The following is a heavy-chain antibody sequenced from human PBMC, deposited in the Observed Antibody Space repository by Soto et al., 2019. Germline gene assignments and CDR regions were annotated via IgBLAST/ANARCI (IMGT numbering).Heavy chain of an antibody. J-gene: IGHJ6*02. CDR1: GFTFSSYG. V-gene: IGHV3-33*01. Sequence: PGGSLRLSCAASGFTFSSYGMHWVRQAPGKGLEWAAVIWYDGSNKYYADSVKGRFTISRDNSKNTLYLQMNSLRAEDTAVYYCARDRIAARAFYYYGMDVWGQGTTVTVSS. CDR3: ARDRIAARAFYYYGMDV. D-gene: IGHD6-6*01. CDR2: IWYDGSNK.